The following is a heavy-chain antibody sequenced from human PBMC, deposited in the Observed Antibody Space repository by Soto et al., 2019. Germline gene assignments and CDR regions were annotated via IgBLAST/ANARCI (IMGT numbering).Heavy chain of an antibody. CDR3: AKSLKIFGLATTRSGPLDS. D-gene: IGHD3-3*01. J-gene: IGHJ4*02. CDR1: GFTFDNYA. CDR2: ISWNSGNI. V-gene: IGHV3-9*01. Sequence: EVHLMESGGGWVQPGRSLRLSCVASGFTFDNYAMHWVRQAPGKGLDWFSGISWNSGNIGYADSVKGRFTITRDNAKNSLYLEMNSLRGEDTALYYCAKSLKIFGLATTRSGPLDSWGQGALVTVSS.